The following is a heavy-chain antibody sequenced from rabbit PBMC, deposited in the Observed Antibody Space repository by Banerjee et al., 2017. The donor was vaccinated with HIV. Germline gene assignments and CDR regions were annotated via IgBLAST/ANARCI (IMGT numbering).Heavy chain of an antibody. D-gene: IGHD8-1*01. J-gene: IGHJ4*01. V-gene: IGHV1S40*01. CDR1: GFSFSSSYY. CDR3: ARSYGTTYYTLFNL. CDR2: IYAGSSGST. Sequence: QSLEESGGDLVQPEGSLTLTCTASGFSFSSSYYMCWVRQAPGKGLEWIACIYAGSSGSTYYASWAKGRFTISKTSSTTVTLQMTSLTAADTATYFCARSYGTTYYTLFNLWGQGTLVTVS.